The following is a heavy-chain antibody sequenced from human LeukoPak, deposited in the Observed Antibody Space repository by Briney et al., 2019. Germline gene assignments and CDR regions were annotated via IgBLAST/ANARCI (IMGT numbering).Heavy chain of an antibody. V-gene: IGHV3-23*01. CDR2: TSRSGGST. CDR1: GSTFSNYA. D-gene: IGHD6-13*01. J-gene: IGHJ3*02. Sequence: AGGSLRLSCAASGSTFSNYAMSWVRQAPGKGLEWVSATSRSGGSTYYADSVKGRFTFSRDNSKNTLYLQMNSLRAEDTAVYYCAKASPYSSSWFDAFDIWGQGTMVTVSS. CDR3: AKASPYSSSWFDAFDI.